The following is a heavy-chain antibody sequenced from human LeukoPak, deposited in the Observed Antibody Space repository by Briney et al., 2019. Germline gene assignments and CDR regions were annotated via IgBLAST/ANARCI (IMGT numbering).Heavy chain of an antibody. V-gene: IGHV4-39*07. Sequence: SETLSLTCTVSGGSISSSSYYWGWIRQPPGKGLEWIGSIYYSGSTYYNPSLKSRVTISADTSKNQFSLKLTSVTAADTAVYYCARLLAMYPETDVWGQGTTVTVSS. CDR2: IYYSGST. J-gene: IGHJ6*02. CDR1: GGSISSSSYY. CDR3: ARLLAMYPETDV. D-gene: IGHD1-26*01.